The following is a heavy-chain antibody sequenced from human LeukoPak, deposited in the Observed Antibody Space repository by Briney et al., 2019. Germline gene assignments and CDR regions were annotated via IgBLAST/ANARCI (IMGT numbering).Heavy chain of an antibody. J-gene: IGHJ4*02. V-gene: IGHV3-30-3*01. Sequence: GGSLRLSCAASGFTFSSYAMHWVRQAPGKGLEWVAVISYDGSNKYYADSVKGRFTISRDNSKNTLYLQMNSLRAEDTAVYYCARGPYYFDYWGQGTLVTVSS. CDR3: ARGPYYFDY. CDR1: GFTFSSYA. CDR2: ISYDGSNK.